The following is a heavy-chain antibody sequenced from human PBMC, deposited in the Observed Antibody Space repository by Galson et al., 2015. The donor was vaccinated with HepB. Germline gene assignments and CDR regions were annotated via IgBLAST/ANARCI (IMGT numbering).Heavy chain of an antibody. D-gene: IGHD3-16*01. CDR1: GFTFSSYC. J-gene: IGHJ4*02. CDR3: ARDRAVITLGAFDC. CDR2: IKQAGSEK. Sequence: SPRLSCAASGFTFSSYCMSWVRQAPGKGLEWVASIKQAGSEKFYVDSVKGRFTISRDNTRNSLYLQMNSLRAEDTALYYCARDRAVITLGAFDCWGQGTLVTVSS. V-gene: IGHV3-7*01.